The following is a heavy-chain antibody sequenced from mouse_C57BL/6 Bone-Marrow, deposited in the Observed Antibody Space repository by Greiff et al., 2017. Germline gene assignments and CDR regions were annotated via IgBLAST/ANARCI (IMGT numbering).Heavy chain of an antibody. CDR1: GYTFTSYW. J-gene: IGHJ1*03. CDR3: ARYSSGYEGYFDV. Sequence: VQLQQPGAELVMPGASVKLSCKASGYTFTSYWMHWVKQRPGQGLEWIGEIDPSDSYTNYNQKFKGKSTLTVDKSSSTAYMQLSSLTSEDSAVYYCARYSSGYEGYFDVWGTGTTVTVSS. D-gene: IGHD1-1*01. V-gene: IGHV1-69*01. CDR2: IDPSDSYT.